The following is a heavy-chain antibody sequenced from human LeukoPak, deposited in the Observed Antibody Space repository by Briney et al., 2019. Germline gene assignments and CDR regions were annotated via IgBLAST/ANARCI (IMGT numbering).Heavy chain of an antibody. Sequence: SETLSLTCTVSGGSISSYYWSWIRQPPGKGLEWIGYIYYSGSTNYNPSLKSRVTISVDTSKNQFSLKLSSVTAADTAVYYCARPITGTNYYYYIDVWGKGTTVTISS. CDR1: GGSISSYY. CDR3: ARPITGTNYYYYIDV. J-gene: IGHJ6*03. CDR2: IYYSGST. D-gene: IGHD1/OR15-1a*01. V-gene: IGHV4-59*01.